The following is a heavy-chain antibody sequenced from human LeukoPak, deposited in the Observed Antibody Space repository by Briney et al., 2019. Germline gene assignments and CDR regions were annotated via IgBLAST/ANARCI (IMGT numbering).Heavy chain of an antibody. CDR3: AKGGPQFFDY. V-gene: IGHV3-23*01. CDR2: ISGSGGST. J-gene: IGHJ4*02. CDR1: RFTFSSSA. D-gene: IGHD5-24*01. Sequence: GGSLRLSCAASRFTFSSSAMSWVRQAPGKGLEWVSTISGSGGSTYSTDSVKGRFTISRDDSKSTLYLQMNSLRVEDTAIYYCAKGGPQFFDYWGQGTLVTVSS.